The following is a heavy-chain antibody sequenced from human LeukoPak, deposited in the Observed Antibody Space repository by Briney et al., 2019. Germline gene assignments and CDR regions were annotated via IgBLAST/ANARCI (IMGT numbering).Heavy chain of an antibody. V-gene: IGHV1-69*05. CDR1: GGTFSSYA. CDR2: IIPIFGTA. CDR3: ARFANYYDSSGYGIYYFDY. Sequence: SVKVSCKASGGTFSSYAISWVRQAPGQGLEWMGGIIPIFGTANYAQKFQGRVTITTDESTSTAYMELSSLGSEDTAVYYCARFANYYDSSGYGIYYFDYWGQGTLVTVSS. D-gene: IGHD3-22*01. J-gene: IGHJ4*02.